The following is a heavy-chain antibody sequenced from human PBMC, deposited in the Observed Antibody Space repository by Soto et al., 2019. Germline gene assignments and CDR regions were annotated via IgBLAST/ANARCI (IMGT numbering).Heavy chain of an antibody. CDR1: GGSFTFSGYY. D-gene: IGHD5-12*01. J-gene: IGHJ4*02. CDR3: VTGRITRPRFGELDS. Sequence: SETLSLTCTVYGGSFTFSGYYWSWIRQPPGKGLEWIGEINHIGTTKYNPSLESRVTISLDTSKNHFSLDLTSVTAADTAVYYSVTGRITRPRFGELDSWGPGTLVTVSS. V-gene: IGHV4-34*01. CDR2: INHIGTT.